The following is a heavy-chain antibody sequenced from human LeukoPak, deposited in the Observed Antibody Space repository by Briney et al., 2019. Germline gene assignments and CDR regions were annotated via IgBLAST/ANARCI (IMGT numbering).Heavy chain of an antibody. CDR3: ARTQRAVADSWD. CDR2: IYYSGST. Sequence: PSETLSLTCTVSGGSITSYYWSWIRQPPGKGLEWIGYIYYSGSTNYNPSLKSRVTISVDTSKNQFSLKLSSVTAADTAVYYCARTQRAVADSWDWGQGTLVTVSS. V-gene: IGHV4-59*01. D-gene: IGHD6-19*01. J-gene: IGHJ4*02. CDR1: GGSITSYY.